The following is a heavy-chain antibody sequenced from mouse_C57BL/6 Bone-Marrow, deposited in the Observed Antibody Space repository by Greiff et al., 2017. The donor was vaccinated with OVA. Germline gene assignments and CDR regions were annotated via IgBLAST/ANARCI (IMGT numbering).Heavy chain of an antibody. Sequence: VKVVESGAELARPGASVKLSCKASGYTFTSYGISWVKQRTGQGLEWIGEIYPRSGNNYYNEKFKGKATLTADKSSSTAYMELRSLTSEDSAVYFCAREGYGYGPWFAYWGQGTLVTVSA. V-gene: IGHV1-81*01. D-gene: IGHD2-2*01. CDR2: IYPRSGNN. CDR1: GYTFTSYG. J-gene: IGHJ3*01. CDR3: AREGYGYGPWFAY.